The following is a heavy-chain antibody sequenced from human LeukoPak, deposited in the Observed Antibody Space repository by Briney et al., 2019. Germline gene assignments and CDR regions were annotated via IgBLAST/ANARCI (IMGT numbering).Heavy chain of an antibody. CDR3: VRHQRSLLTPPHS. CDR2: FSSVGSA. J-gene: IGHJ4*02. CDR1: VDPINTRCYY. D-gene: IGHD6-25*01. V-gene: IGHV4-39*01. Sequence: SETLSLTCTVSVDPINTRCYYWGWIRQPPGKGLEYIASFSSVGSAYNSPSLKSRVTISADTSKNQFSLKMHSVTATDTALYYCVRHQRSLLTPPHSWGQGTLVTVSS.